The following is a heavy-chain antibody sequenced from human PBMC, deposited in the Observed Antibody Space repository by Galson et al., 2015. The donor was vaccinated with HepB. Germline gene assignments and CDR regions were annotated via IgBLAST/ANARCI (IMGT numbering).Heavy chain of an antibody. J-gene: IGHJ4*02. CDR2: MNPNSGNT. V-gene: IGHV1-8*01. Sequence: SVKVSCKASGYTFTSYDINWVRQATGQGPEWMGWMNPNSGNTGYAQKFQRRVTMTRNTSISTAYMELSSLRSEDTAVYYCARVRAVTTRSFLFFWGQGTLVTVSS. CDR1: GYTFTSYD. CDR3: ARVRAVTTRSFLFF. D-gene: IGHD4-17*01.